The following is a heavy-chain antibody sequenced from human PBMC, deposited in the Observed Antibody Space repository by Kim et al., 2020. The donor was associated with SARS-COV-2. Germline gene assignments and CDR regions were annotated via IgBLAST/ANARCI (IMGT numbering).Heavy chain of an antibody. J-gene: IGHJ4*02. CDR3: ARGSLWGGDY. D-gene: IGHD3-10*01. V-gene: IGHV3-11*01. CDR1: GFTFSDFS. Sequence: GGSLRLSCAASGFTFSDFSISWIRQAPGKGLEWISYITGSASTIYYSDSMRGRVTVSRDNAKNSLYLQMNSLRADDTAVYYCARGSLWGGDYWGQGTLVT. CDR2: ITGSASTI.